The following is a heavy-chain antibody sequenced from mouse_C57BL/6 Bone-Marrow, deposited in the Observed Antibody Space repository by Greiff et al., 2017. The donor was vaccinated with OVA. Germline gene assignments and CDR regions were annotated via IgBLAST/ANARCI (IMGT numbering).Heavy chain of an antibody. J-gene: IGHJ4*01. CDR1: GYAFTNYL. CDR2: INPGSGGT. V-gene: IGHV1-54*01. CDR3: ARSLLDY. Sequence: VQLQQSGAELVRPGTSVKVSCKASGYAFTNYLIEWVKQRPGQGLEWIGVINPGSGGTNYNEKFKGKATLTADKSSSTAYMQLSSLTSEDSAVYFCARSLLDYWCQGTAVTVSS. D-gene: IGHD6-2*01.